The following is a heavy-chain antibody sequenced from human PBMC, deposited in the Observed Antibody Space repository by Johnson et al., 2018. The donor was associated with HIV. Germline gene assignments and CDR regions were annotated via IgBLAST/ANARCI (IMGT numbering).Heavy chain of an antibody. Sequence: VQLVESGGGVVRPGGSLRLSCAASGFTFSSYAMHWVRQAPGKGLEWVAVISYDGSNKYYADSVKGRFTISRDNSKNTLYLQMNSLRAGDTAVYYCARDGESQQLPLGDAFDVWGQGTMVTVSS. CDR2: ISYDGSNK. V-gene: IGHV3-30*14. D-gene: IGHD6-13*01. J-gene: IGHJ3*01. CDR1: GFTFSSYA. CDR3: ARDGESQQLPLGDAFDV.